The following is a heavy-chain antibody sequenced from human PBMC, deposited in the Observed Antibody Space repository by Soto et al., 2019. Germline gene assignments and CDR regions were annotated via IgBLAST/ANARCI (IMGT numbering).Heavy chain of an antibody. CDR1: GFTFSSYG. V-gene: IGHV3-30*18. CDR2: ISYDGSNK. D-gene: IGHD5-18*01. CDR3: AKDRSVDTRDWFDP. J-gene: IGHJ5*02. Sequence: GGSLRLSCAASGFTFSSYGMHWVRQAPGKGLEWVAVISYDGSNKYYAASVKGRFTISRDNSKNTLYLQMNSLRAEDTAVYYCAKDRSVDTRDWFDPWGQGTLVTVSS.